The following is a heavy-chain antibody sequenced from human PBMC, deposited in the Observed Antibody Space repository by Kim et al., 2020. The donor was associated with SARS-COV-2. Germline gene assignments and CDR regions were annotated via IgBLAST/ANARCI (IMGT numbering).Heavy chain of an antibody. CDR3: ARQGRGEGATFDY. J-gene: IGHJ4*02. Sequence: YNPPLTSRVTISVDTSKNQFSRKLSSLTAADTAVYYCARQGRGEGATFDYGGQGILVTVSS. V-gene: IGHV4-59*08. D-gene: IGHD1-26*01.